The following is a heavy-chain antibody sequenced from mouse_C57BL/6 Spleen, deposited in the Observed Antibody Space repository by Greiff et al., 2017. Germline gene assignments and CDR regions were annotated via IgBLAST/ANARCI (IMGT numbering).Heavy chain of an antibody. V-gene: IGHV14-4*01. CDR1: GFNIKDDY. D-gene: IGHD2-2*01. Sequence: VQLQQSGAELVRPGASVKLSCTASGFNIKDDYMHWVKQRPEQGLEWIGWIDPENGDTEYASKFQGKATITADTSSNTAYLQRSSLTSEDTAVYYCTFYYGYEGFAYWGQGTLVTVSA. CDR3: TFYYGYEGFAY. CDR2: IDPENGDT. J-gene: IGHJ3*01.